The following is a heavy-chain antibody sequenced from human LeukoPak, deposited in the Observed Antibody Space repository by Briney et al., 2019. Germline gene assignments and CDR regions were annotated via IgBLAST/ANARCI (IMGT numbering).Heavy chain of an antibody. Sequence: ASVKVSCKASGYAFTDYYIHWVRQAPGQGLEWMGWVNPNSGDTNHAQRFQGRVTVTRDTSISTVYMELSRLRSDDTAVYYCARDLYNSAGDYWGQGTLVTVSS. J-gene: IGHJ4*02. CDR3: ARDLYNSAGDY. CDR2: VNPNSGDT. D-gene: IGHD6-19*01. V-gene: IGHV1-2*02. CDR1: GYAFTDYY.